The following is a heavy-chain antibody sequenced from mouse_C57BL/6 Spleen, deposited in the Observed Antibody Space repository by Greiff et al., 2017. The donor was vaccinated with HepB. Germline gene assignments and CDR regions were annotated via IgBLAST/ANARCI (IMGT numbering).Heavy chain of an antibody. D-gene: IGHD2-4*01. CDR1: GYTFTSYW. J-gene: IGHJ4*01. CDR3: ARRVHYEGAMDY. V-gene: IGHV1-55*01. Sequence: QVQLQQPGAELVKPGASVKMSCKASGYTFTSYWITWVKQRPGQGLEWIGDIYPGSGSTNYNEKFKSKATLTVDTSSSTAYMQLSSLTSEDSAVYYCARRVHYEGAMDYWGQGTSVTVSS. CDR2: IYPGSGST.